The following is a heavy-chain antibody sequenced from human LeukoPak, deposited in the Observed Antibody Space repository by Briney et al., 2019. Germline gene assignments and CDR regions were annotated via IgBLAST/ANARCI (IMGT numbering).Heavy chain of an antibody. CDR3: AKDWAPYCGGDCYFNY. J-gene: IGHJ4*02. Sequence: GGSLRLSCAASGFIFNNYCMHWVRQAPGKGLEWVAVISYDGSNKNYADSVKGRFTISRDSSKNTVYLQMNSLRVEDTAVYYCAKDWAPYCGGDCYFNYWGQGTLVTVSS. CDR1: GFIFNNYC. D-gene: IGHD2-21*02. V-gene: IGHV3-30*18. CDR2: ISYDGSNK.